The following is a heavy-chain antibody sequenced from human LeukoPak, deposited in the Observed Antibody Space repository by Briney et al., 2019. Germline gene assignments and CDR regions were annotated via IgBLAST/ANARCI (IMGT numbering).Heavy chain of an antibody. CDR1: GYTFTSYG. J-gene: IGHJ4*02. V-gene: IGHV1-18*01. Sequence: ASVKVSCKASGYTFTSYGISWVRQAPGQGPEWMGWISAYNGNTNYAQKLQGRVTMTTDTSTSTAYMELRSLRSDDTAVYYCARDPIAVAGDGFDYWGQGTLVTVSS. D-gene: IGHD6-19*01. CDR3: ARDPIAVAGDGFDY. CDR2: ISAYNGNT.